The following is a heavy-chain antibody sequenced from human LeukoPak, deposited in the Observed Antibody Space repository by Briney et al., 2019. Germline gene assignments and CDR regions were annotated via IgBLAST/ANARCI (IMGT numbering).Heavy chain of an antibody. CDR2: ISSNGVSA. Sequence: GGSLRLSCAASGFTFRSYAMHWVRQAPGKGLEYVSGISSNGVSAYYANSMKGRFTISRDNSKNTLYLQMASLRAEDMAVYYCAKGFWGFGELFEDEDYWGQGTLVTVSS. D-gene: IGHD3-10*01. CDR1: GFTFRSYA. J-gene: IGHJ4*02. V-gene: IGHV3-64*01. CDR3: AKGFWGFGELFEDEDY.